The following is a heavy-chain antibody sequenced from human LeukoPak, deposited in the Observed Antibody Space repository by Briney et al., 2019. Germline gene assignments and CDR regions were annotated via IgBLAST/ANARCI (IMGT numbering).Heavy chain of an antibody. V-gene: IGHV3-48*01. CDR3: ARETKWYCSSTSCSSGDYYYMDV. CDR2: VSSSRSTI. J-gene: IGHJ6*03. D-gene: IGHD2-2*01. Sequence: GGSLRLSCAASGFTFSSYSMNWVRQAPGKGLEWVSYVSSSRSTIHYADSVKGRFTISRDNAKNSLYLQMNSLRAEDTAVYYCARETKWYCSSTSCSSGDYYYMDVWGKGTTVTISS. CDR1: GFTFSSYS.